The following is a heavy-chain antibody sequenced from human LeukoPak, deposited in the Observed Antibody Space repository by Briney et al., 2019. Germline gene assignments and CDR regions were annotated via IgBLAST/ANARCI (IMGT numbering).Heavy chain of an antibody. V-gene: IGHV4-39*01. CDR3: ARLGAGPTYYDFWSGYSSFYFDY. J-gene: IGHJ4*02. Sequence: PSETLSLTCTVSGGSTSSSNYYWGWIRQPPGKGLEWIGGIHYSGNTYYNPPLKSRVTISVDTSKNQFSLKLSSVTAADTAVYYCARLGAGPTYYDFWSGYSSFYFDYWSQGTLVTVSS. D-gene: IGHD3-3*01. CDR2: IHYSGNT. CDR1: GGSTSSSNYY.